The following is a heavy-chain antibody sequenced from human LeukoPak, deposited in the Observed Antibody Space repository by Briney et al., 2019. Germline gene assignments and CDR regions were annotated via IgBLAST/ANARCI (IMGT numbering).Heavy chain of an antibody. V-gene: IGHV3-30*04. CDR1: GFTFGIYS. CDR3: AKEGPAAMYYFDN. Sequence: TGGSLRLSCTASGFTFGIYSMHWVRQAPDKGLEWVAVTSYDGSNKYYADSVKGRFTISRDNSKNTLYLQMNSLRAEDTAVYYCAKEGPAAMYYFDNWGQGTLVTVSS. J-gene: IGHJ4*02. CDR2: TSYDGSNK. D-gene: IGHD2-2*01.